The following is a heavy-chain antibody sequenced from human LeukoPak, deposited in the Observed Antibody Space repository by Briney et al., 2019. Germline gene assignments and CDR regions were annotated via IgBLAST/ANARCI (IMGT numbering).Heavy chain of an antibody. CDR3: ARLGGTMIVVVPYYFDY. CDR1: GYSFTSYW. V-gene: IGHV5-51*01. D-gene: IGHD3-22*01. CDR2: IYPGDSDT. Sequence: GESLKISCKGSGYSFTSYWIGWVRQMPGKGLEWMGIIYPGDSDTRYSPSFQGQVTISADKSISTAYLQWSSLKASDTAMYYCARLGGTMIVVVPYYFDYWGQGTLVTVSS. J-gene: IGHJ4*02.